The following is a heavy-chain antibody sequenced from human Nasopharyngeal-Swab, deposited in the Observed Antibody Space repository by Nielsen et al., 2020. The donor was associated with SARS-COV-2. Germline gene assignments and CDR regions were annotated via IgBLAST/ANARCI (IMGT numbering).Heavy chain of an antibody. J-gene: IGHJ3*02. V-gene: IGHV1-46*02. CDR3: ARGPNPHNAFDI. CDR1: GYSFNTYY. Sequence: ASVKVSCKASGYSFNTYYMHWVRQAPGQALEWMGLISCDDGTRNYAQKFRGRVTMTRDTSTNTVYLDLSSLQSEDTAVNYCARGPNPHNAFDIWGQGTMVTVSS. CDR2: ISCDDGTR. D-gene: IGHD1-14*01.